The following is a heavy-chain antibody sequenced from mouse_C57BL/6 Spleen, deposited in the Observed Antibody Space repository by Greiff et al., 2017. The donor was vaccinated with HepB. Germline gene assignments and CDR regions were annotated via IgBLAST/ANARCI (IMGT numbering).Heavy chain of an antibody. D-gene: IGHD1-1*01. CDR1: GYTFTSYG. J-gene: IGHJ2*01. CDR3: ARRGDYCGSSIAYFDY. V-gene: IGHV1-81*01. Sequence: VQLQQSGAELARPGASVKLSCKASGYTFTSYGISWVKQRTGQGLEWIGEIYPRSGNTYYNEKFKGKATLTADKSSSTAYMELRSLTSEDSAVYFCARRGDYCGSSIAYFDYWGQGTTLTVSS. CDR2: IYPRSGNT.